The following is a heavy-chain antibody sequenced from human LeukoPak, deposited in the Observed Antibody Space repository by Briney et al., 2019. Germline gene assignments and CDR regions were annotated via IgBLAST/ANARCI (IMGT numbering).Heavy chain of an antibody. CDR1: GFTFSSYA. Sequence: GGSLRLSCAASGFTFSSYAMHWVRQAPGKGLEYVSAISSNGGSTYYANSVKGRFTISRDNSKNTLYLQMGSLRAEDMAVYYCARDGVGNYYGDYAYYFDYWGQGTLVTVSS. V-gene: IGHV3-64*01. CDR2: ISSNGGST. D-gene: IGHD4-17*01. J-gene: IGHJ4*02. CDR3: ARDGVGNYYGDYAYYFDY.